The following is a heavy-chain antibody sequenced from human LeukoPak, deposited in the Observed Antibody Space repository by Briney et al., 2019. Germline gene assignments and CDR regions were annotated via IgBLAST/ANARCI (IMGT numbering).Heavy chain of an antibody. Sequence: GGSLRLSCAASGFTFSNYAMNWVRQAPGKGLEWVSAITASGASTYYADSAKGRFTTSRDNSKNTLYLQMNSLRAEDTAVYYCAKRMDSSGYIDYWGQGTLVSVSS. CDR1: GFTFSNYA. V-gene: IGHV3-23*01. D-gene: IGHD3-22*01. J-gene: IGHJ4*02. CDR3: AKRMDSSGYIDY. CDR2: ITASGAST.